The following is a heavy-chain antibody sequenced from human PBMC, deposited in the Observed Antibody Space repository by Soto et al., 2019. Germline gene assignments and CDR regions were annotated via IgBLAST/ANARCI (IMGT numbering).Heavy chain of an antibody. CDR3: AATIIAVAGTGYYGMDV. Sequence: QMQLVQSGPEVKKPGTSVKVSCKASGFTFTSSAMQWVRQARGQRLEWIGWIVVGSGNTNYAQKFQERVTITRDMSTSTDYMELSSLRSEDTAVYYCAATIIAVAGTGYYGMDVWGQGTTVTVSS. D-gene: IGHD6-19*01. CDR1: GFTFTSSA. CDR2: IVVGSGNT. J-gene: IGHJ6*02. V-gene: IGHV1-58*02.